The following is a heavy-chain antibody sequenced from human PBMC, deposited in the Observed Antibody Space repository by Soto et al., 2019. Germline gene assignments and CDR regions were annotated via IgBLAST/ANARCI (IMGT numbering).Heavy chain of an antibody. V-gene: IGHV4-59*11. CDR3: ARGQGNDFWSGYSKRPIRN. CDR2: SHSSGYS. Sequence: SETLSLTCTVSGGSMSTHYWSWIRQPPGKGLEWIGYSHSSGYSHYNPSIKSRVTISVDTSNNQISLKVTSVTAADTAVFYCARGQGNDFWSGYSKRPIRNWGQGTLVTVSS. J-gene: IGHJ4*02. D-gene: IGHD3-3*01. CDR1: GGSMSTHY.